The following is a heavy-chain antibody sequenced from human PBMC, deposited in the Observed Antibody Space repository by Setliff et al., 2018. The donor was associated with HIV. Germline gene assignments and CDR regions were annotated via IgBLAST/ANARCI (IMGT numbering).Heavy chain of an antibody. V-gene: IGHV4-59*01. CDR3: AKSSPSIGYISDH. D-gene: IGHD5-12*01. Sequence: PSETLSLTCSVSGASISSYYWSWIRQPPGKGLEWIGSLYYSGNTNYNPSLKSRVTISADTSKNQFSLKLRSVTAADTAVYYCAKSSPSIGYISDHWGQGTLVTVSS. CDR1: GASISSYY. CDR2: LYYSGNT. J-gene: IGHJ4*02.